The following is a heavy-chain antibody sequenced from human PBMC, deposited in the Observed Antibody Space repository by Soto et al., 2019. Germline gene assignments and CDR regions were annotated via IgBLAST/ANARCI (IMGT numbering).Heavy chain of an antibody. J-gene: IGHJ4*02. CDR3: ARLAYSHYST. D-gene: IGHD5-12*01. Sequence: SETLSLSCTVSGGSIKVGGYYWGWIRQPPGKGLEWVATIYYSGTTYYNPSLKSRLTISLDTSRNQFSLDLTSVTAADTAVYYCARLAYSHYSTWGQGTLVTVS. CDR2: IYYSGTT. CDR1: GGSIKVGGYY. V-gene: IGHV4-39*01.